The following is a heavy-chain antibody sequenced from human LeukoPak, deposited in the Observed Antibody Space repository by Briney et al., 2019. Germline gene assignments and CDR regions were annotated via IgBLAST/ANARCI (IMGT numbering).Heavy chain of an antibody. CDR3: ARGRDSSSSVYFDY. J-gene: IGHJ4*02. V-gene: IGHV3-23*01. D-gene: IGHD6-6*01. Sequence: GGSLRLSCAASGFTFSNYAMSWVRQAPGKGLEWVSTISDNGGATYYAASVKGRFTISRDNSKNTLYLQMNSLRAEDTAVYYCARGRDSSSSVYFDYWGQGTLVTVSS. CDR2: ISDNGGAT. CDR1: GFTFSNYA.